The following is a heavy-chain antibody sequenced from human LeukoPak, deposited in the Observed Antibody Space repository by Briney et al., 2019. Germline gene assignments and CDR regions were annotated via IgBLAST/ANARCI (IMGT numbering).Heavy chain of an antibody. V-gene: IGHV3-23*01. J-gene: IGHJ5*02. CDR2: ISNDGGGT. CDR1: GFTFNDYA. Sequence: GGCLRLSCAASGFTFNDYAMHWVRHAPGKGLEWVSAISNDGGGTQYADFVEGRFTISRDNSKNTLFLQMSSLRAEDTALYYCAKGSSGYFADLWGQGTLVTVSS. CDR3: AKGSSGYFADL. D-gene: IGHD3-22*01.